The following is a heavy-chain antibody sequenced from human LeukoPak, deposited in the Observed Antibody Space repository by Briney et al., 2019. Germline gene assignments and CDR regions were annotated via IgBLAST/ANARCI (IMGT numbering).Heavy chain of an antibody. J-gene: IGHJ4*02. CDR3: VQSIGLAASGH. D-gene: IGHD6-13*01. Sequence: GGSLRLSCAASGFTFSSYEMNWVRQAPGKGLEWVSYISSSGSTIYYADSVKGRFTISRDNAKNSLYLQMNSLRAEDTAVYYCVQSIGLAASGHWGQGTLVTVSS. V-gene: IGHV3-48*03. CDR2: ISSSGSTI. CDR1: GFTFSSYE.